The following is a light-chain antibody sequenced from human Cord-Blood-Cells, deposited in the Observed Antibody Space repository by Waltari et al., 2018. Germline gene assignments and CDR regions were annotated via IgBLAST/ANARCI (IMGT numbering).Light chain of an antibody. J-gene: IGKJ2*01. Sequence: EIVMTQSPATLSVSPGERATLPCRAGQSVSSNLAWYRQKPGQAPRLLIYGASTRATGIPARFSGSGSGTEFTLTISSLQSEDFAVYYCQQYNNWPPYTFGQGTKLEIK. V-gene: IGKV3-15*01. CDR3: QQYNNWPPYT. CDR2: GAS. CDR1: QSVSSN.